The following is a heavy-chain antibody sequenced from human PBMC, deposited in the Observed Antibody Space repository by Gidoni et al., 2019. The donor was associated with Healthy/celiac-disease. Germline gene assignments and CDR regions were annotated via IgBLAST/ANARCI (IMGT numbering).Heavy chain of an antibody. Sequence: EVQLVESGGGLVQPGRSLRLSCAASGFTFDDYAMHWVRQGPGKGLEWVSGISWNSGSIGYADSVKGRFTISRDNAKNSLYLQMNSLRAEDTALYYCAKGKNGIDFDYWGQGTLVTVSA. CDR1: GFTFDDYA. CDR3: AKGKNGIDFDY. J-gene: IGHJ4*02. V-gene: IGHV3-9*01. CDR2: ISWNSGSI.